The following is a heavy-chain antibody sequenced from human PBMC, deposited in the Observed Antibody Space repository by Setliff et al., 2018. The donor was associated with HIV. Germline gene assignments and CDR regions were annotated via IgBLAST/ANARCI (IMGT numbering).Heavy chain of an antibody. V-gene: IGHV1-58*01. J-gene: IGHJ4*02. D-gene: IGHD3-22*01. CDR3: AVDLGDYYYDTTDYYYGWGLGY. CDR1: RFTFTSAA. Sequence: ASEKVSCQDSRFTFTSAAVQWVRQARGQRPEWIGGIVVGNGNTKYAQRFQERVTITRDMSTRTAYMELSSLRSEDTAVYYCAVDLGDYYYDTTDYYYGWGLGYWGQGTLVTVSS. CDR2: IVVGNGNT.